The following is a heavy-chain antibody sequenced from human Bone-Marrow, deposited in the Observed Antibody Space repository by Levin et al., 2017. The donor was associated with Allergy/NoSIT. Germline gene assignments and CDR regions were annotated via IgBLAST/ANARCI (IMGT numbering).Heavy chain of an antibody. Sequence: ASVKVSCKASEYNFPAYYMYWIRQAPGQGLEGMGRITPASGDTKYAQKFQGRVTMTRDTSISTVYMELSRLRSDDTAIYYCAGPPFPYGSGNYYAYWGHGTLVTVSS. V-gene: IGHV1-2*02. CDR2: ITPASGDT. CDR3: AGPPFPYGSGNYYAY. D-gene: IGHD3-10*01. CDR1: EYNFPAYY. J-gene: IGHJ1*01.